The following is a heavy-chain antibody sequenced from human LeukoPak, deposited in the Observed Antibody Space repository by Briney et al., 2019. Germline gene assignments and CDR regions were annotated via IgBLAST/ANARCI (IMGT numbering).Heavy chain of an antibody. D-gene: IGHD3-10*01. J-gene: IGHJ4*02. V-gene: IGHV1-2*02. CDR3: AGEPSGSGGFYY. Sequence: ASVKVSCKASGYTFTGYYMHWVRQAPGQGLEWMGWINPNSGGTHFAQNFQGRVTMTRDTSISTAYMELSSLRSDDTAVYYCAGEPSGSGGFYYWGQGTLVTVSS. CDR2: INPNSGGT. CDR1: GYTFTGYY.